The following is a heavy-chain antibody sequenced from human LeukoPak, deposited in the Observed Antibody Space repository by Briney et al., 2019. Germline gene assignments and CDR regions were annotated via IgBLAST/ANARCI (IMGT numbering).Heavy chain of an antibody. J-gene: IGHJ5*02. D-gene: IGHD2-2*01. CDR2: IYYSGST. CDR1: GGSISSSSYY. CDR3: ARRVVVVPAAPGWFDP. Sequence: PSETLSLTCTVSGGSISSSSYYWGWIRQPPGKGLEWIGSIYYSGSTYYNPSLKSRVTTSVDTSKNQFSLKLSSVTAADTAVYYCARRVVVVPAAPGWFDPWGQGTLVTVSS. V-gene: IGHV4-39*01.